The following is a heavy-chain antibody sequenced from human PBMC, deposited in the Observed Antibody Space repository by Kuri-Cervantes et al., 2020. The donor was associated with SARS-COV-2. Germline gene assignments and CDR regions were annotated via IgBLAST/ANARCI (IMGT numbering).Heavy chain of an antibody. V-gene: IGHV3-23*01. Sequence: LSLTCAASGFTFSSYAMSWVRQAPGKGLEWVSAISGSGGSTYYADSVKGRFTISRDNSKNTLYLQMNSLRAEDTAVYYCARDYYDSSGVYWGQGTLVTVSS. CDR2: ISGSGGST. D-gene: IGHD3-22*01. CDR3: ARDYYDSSGVY. J-gene: IGHJ4*02. CDR1: GFTFSSYA.